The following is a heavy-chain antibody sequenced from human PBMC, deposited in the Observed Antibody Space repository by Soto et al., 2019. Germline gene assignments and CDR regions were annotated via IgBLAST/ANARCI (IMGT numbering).Heavy chain of an antibody. CDR1: GYSFTSYW. CDR2: IYPGDSDT. Sequence: PGESLKISCKGSGYSFTSYWIGWVRQMPGKGLEWMGIIYPGDSDTRYSPSFQGQVTISADKSISTAYLQWSSLKASDTAMYYCARYYYGSRSSLDYYYGMDVWGQGTTVTVSS. D-gene: IGHD3-10*01. V-gene: IGHV5-51*01. J-gene: IGHJ6*02. CDR3: ARYYYGSRSSLDYYYGMDV.